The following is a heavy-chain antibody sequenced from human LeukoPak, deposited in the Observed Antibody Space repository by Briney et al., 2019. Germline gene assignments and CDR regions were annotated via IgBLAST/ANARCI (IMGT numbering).Heavy chain of an antibody. CDR3: ARDLSLQLPGRYYYYGMDV. J-gene: IGHJ6*02. V-gene: IGHV1-2*04. CDR1: GYTFTGYY. CDR2: INPNSGGT. D-gene: IGHD2-2*01. Sequence: GASVKVSCKASGYTFTGYYMHWVRQAPGQGLEWMGWINPNSGGTNYAQKFQGWVTMTRDTSISTAYMELSRLRSDDTAAYYCARDLSLQLPGRYYYYGMDVWGQGTTVTVSS.